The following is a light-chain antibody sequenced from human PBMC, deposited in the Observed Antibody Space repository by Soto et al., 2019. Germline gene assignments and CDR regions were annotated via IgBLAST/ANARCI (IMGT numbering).Light chain of an antibody. CDR2: DAS. CDR3: QQRSSWT. J-gene: IGKJ1*01. CDR1: QSVSSF. Sequence: EIVLTQSPATLSLSPGERATLSCRASQSVSSFLGWYQQKPGQAPRLLIYDASNRATGIPARFSGSGSGTDFTLTSSSLEPEDFAVYYCQQRSSWTFGQGTKVEIK. V-gene: IGKV3-11*01.